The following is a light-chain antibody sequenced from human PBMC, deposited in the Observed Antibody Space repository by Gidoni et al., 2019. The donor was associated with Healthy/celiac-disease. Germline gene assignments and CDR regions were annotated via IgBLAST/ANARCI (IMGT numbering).Light chain of an antibody. CDR1: SSNIGNNY. J-gene: IGLJ3*02. V-gene: IGLV1-51*01. CDR2: DNN. Sequence: QSVLTQPPSVSAAPGQKVTISCSGSSSNIGNNYVSWYQQPPGTAPKLLIYDNNKRPSGIPDRFSGSKSGTSATLGITGLQTGDEADYYCGTWDGSLRAGVFGGGTKLTVL. CDR3: GTWDGSLRAGV.